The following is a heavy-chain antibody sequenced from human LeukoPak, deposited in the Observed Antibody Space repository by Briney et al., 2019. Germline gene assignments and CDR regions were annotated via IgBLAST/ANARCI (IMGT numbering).Heavy chain of an antibody. J-gene: IGHJ2*01. CDR1: GYTFTSYG. V-gene: IGHV1-18*01. CDR2: ISAYNGNT. D-gene: IGHD6-13*01. Sequence: GASVKVSCKASGYTFTSYGISWVRQAPGQGLEWMGWISAYNGNTNYAQKLQGRVTMTTDTSTSTAYMELRSLTSDDTAVYYCARVGSSSWYRWYFDLWGRGTLVTVSS. CDR3: ARVGSSSWYRWYFDL.